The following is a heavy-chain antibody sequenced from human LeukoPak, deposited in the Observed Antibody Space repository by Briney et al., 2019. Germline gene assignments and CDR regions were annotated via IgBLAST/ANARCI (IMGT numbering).Heavy chain of an antibody. CDR2: IYHSGST. J-gene: IGHJ1*01. CDR1: GGSISTYY. D-gene: IGHD6-6*01. CDR3: ARGGAARLHFQN. Sequence: SETLSLTCTVTGGSISTYYWNWIRQPPGKGLEWIGYIYHSGSTNYNPSLQSRVTISVDTSKNQFSLNLNSVTAADTAVYYCARGGAARLHFQNWGQGTLVTVSS. V-gene: IGHV4-59*01.